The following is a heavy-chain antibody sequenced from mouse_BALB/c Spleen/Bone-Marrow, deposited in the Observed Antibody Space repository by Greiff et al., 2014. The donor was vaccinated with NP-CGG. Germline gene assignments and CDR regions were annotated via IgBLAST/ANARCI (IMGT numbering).Heavy chain of an antibody. D-gene: IGHD1-1*02. CDR3: ASYVNYFDY. CDR2: IWAGGST. J-gene: IGHJ2*01. V-gene: IGHV2-9*02. Sequence: VKLMESGPGLVAPSQSLSITCTVSGFSLTSYGVHWVRQPPGKGLEWLGVIWAGGSTNYNSALMSRLSISKDNSKSQVFLKMNSLQTDDTAMYYCASYVNYFDYWGQGTTLTVSS. CDR1: GFSLTSYG.